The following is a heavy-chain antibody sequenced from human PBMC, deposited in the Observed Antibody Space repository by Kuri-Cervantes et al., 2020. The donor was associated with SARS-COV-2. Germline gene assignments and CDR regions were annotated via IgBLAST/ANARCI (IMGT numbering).Heavy chain of an antibody. V-gene: IGHV3-15*07. CDR1: GFTFSNAW. D-gene: IGHD3-22*01. Sequence: GESLKISCSAFGFTFSNAWLNGVRPAAGKGPEWVGRNKSKTEWGTTVYAAPVKVRYAISREDSKNTLYQQLNSLKTEDTAVYYCTTGLTGPHKTYYYDSSGYLRDYWGQGTLVTVSS. CDR3: TTGLTGPHKTYYYDSSGYLRDY. J-gene: IGHJ4*02. CDR2: NKSKTEWGTT.